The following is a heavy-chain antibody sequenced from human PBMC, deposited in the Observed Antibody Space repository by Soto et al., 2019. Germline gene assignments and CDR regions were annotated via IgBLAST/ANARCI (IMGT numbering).Heavy chain of an antibody. J-gene: IGHJ4*02. CDR2: INPSGGST. CDR1: GYTFTSYG. D-gene: IGHD4-17*01. V-gene: IGHV1-46*03. Sequence: ASVKVSCKASGYTFTSYGISWVRQAPGQGLEWMGIINPSGGSTSYAQKFQGRVTMTRDTSTSTVYMELSSLRSEDTAVYYCARSVAVSTTVTQIPDFDYWGQGTLVTVSS. CDR3: ARSVAVSTTVTQIPDFDY.